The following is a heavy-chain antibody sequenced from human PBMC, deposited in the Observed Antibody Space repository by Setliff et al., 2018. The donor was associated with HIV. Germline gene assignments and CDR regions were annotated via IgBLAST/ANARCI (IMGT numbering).Heavy chain of an antibody. Sequence: SETLSLTCTLYGGSLTNYYWTWIRQSPEKGLEWIGEIVDSGSTNYSPSLKSRVTISVDTSKNQFSLKLSSVTAADSAVYYCARGLGYNFWSGYSPIGWFDPWGQGTLVTVSS. CDR2: IVDSGST. D-gene: IGHD3-3*01. V-gene: IGHV4-59*01. CDR1: GGSLTNYY. J-gene: IGHJ5*02. CDR3: ARGLGYNFWSGYSPIGWFDP.